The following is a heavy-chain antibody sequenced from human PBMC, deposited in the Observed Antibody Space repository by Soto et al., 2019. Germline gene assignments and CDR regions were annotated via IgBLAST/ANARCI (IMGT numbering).Heavy chain of an antibody. J-gene: IGHJ6*02. CDR2: IWFDGFKK. Sequence: QVQLVESGGGVVQSGTSLRLSCAASGMQFSSYGMHWVRQAPGKGLEWVAFIWFDGFKKYYVDSLKGRFTISRDNSNNTLYLQMNSLRAEDTGVYYCARELLYGTGSRNFHYYGMDVWGQVTTVTVTS. CDR1: GMQFSSYG. V-gene: IGHV3-33*01. CDR3: ARELLYGTGSRNFHYYGMDV. D-gene: IGHD3-10*01.